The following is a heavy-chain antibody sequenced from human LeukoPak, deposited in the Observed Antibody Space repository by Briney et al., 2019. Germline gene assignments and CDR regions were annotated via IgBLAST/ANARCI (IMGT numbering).Heavy chain of an antibody. CDR2: IYYSGST. CDR3: ARDKLPVPSPNDAFDI. D-gene: IGHD1-7*01. J-gene: IGHJ3*02. CDR1: GGSISSYY. V-gene: IGHV4-59*01. Sequence: SETLSLTCTVSGGSISSYYWSWIRQPPGKGLEWIGYIYYSGSTNYNPSPKSRVTISVDTSKNQFSLKLSSVTAADTAVYYCARDKLPVPSPNDAFDIWGQGTMVTVSS.